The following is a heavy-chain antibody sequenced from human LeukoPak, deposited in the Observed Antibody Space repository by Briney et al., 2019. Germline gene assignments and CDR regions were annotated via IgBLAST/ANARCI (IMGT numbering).Heavy chain of an antibody. D-gene: IGHD5-18*01. CDR2: IYYSGST. V-gene: IGHV4-39*07. J-gene: IGHJ6*03. CDR1: GGSSSSSSYY. Sequence: SETLSLTCTVSGGSSSSSSYYWGWIRQPPGKGLEWIGSIYYSGSTYYNPSLKSRVTISVDTSKNQFSLKLSSVTAADTAVYYCARGRRGQLWLTGYYYYMDVWGKGTTVTVSS. CDR3: ARGRRGQLWLTGYYYYMDV.